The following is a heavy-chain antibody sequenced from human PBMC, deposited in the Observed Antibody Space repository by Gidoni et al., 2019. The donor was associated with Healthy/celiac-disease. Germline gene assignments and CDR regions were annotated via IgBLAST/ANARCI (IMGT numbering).Heavy chain of an antibody. V-gene: IGHV2-70*01. CDR1: GFSHSTSGMC. Sequence: QVTLRESGPALVQPTQTLTLTCHFSGFSHSTSGMCVSWIRQPPGKALEWLALIDWDDDKYYSTSLKTRLTISKDTSKTHVVLTMTNMDPVDTATYYCARIFYLEGGMDVWGQGTTVTVSS. J-gene: IGHJ6*02. CDR3: ARIFYLEGGMDV. CDR2: IDWDDDK. D-gene: IGHD3-3*01.